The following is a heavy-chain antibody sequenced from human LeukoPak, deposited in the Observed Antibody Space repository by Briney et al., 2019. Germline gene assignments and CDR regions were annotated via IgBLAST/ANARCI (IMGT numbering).Heavy chain of an antibody. Sequence: ASVKVSCKASGYTFSDYYIHWVRQAPGQGPEWMGWINLNTGGTKYAQKFDGRFFMTRDTYINTSFIELSDMTLDDTAVFYCGGVRGILSYSDLWGRGALVTVSP. CDR1: GYTFSDYY. V-gene: IGHV1-2*02. J-gene: IGHJ2*01. CDR3: GGVRGILSYSDL. D-gene: IGHD2-15*01. CDR2: INLNTGGT.